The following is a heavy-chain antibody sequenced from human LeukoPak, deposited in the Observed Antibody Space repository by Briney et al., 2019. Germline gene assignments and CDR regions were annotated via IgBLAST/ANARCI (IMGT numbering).Heavy chain of an antibody. CDR2: IWYDGSNK. CDR3: ARAKFDSGSPSGAFDI. Sequence: GGSLRLSCAASGFIFSSYGMHWVRQAPGKGLEWVAVIWYDGSNKKYIDSVKGRFTISRDNSKNTLYLQMNSLRAEDTAVYYCARAKFDSGSPSGAFDIWGQGTMVTVSS. V-gene: IGHV3-33*01. D-gene: IGHD5-12*01. CDR1: GFIFSSYG. J-gene: IGHJ3*02.